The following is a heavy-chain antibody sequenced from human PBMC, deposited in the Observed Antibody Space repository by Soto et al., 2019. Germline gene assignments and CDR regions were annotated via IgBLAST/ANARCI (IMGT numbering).Heavy chain of an antibody. D-gene: IGHD3-16*01. CDR2: ISYDGSNK. CDR1: GFTFGSYA. Sequence: GGSLRLSWAASGFTFGSYAMHWVRQAPGKGLGWVAVISYDGSNKYYADSVKGRFTISRDNSKNTLYLQMNSLRAEDTAVYYCARERRGKGAFDIWGQGTMVTVSS. CDR3: ARERRGKGAFDI. J-gene: IGHJ3*02. V-gene: IGHV3-30*04.